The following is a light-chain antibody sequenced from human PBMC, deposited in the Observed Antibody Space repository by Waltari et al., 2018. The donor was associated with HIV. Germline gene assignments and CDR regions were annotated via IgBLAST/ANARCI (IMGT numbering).Light chain of an antibody. J-gene: IGLJ2*01. CDR1: GSNIGTYS. CDR3: AVWDDSLGGAV. V-gene: IGLV1-47*01. Sequence: QSVVTQPPSASGTPGQRVTISCSGSGSNIGTYSVNWYQHFPGTAPKLLIHMNDQRPSGVPGRFSGSQSGTAASLAISGLQYDDEADYYCAVWDDSLGGAVFGGGTKLTVL. CDR2: MND.